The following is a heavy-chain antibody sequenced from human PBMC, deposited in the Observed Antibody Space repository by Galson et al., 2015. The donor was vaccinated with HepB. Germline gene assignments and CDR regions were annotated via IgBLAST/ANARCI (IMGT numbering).Heavy chain of an antibody. D-gene: IGHD1-26*01. CDR1: GFTFSDYY. CDR3: ARDRRELLDAFDI. CDR2: ISSSSSYT. Sequence: SLRLSCAASGFTFSDYYMSWIRQAPGKGLEWVSYISSSSSYTNYADSVKGRFTISRDNAKNSLYLQMNSLRAEDTAVYYCARDRRELLDAFDIWGQGTMVTVSS. V-gene: IGHV3-11*05. J-gene: IGHJ3*02.